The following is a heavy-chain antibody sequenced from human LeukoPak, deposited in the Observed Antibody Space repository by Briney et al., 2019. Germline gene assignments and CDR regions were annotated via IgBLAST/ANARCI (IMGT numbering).Heavy chain of an antibody. D-gene: IGHD6-6*01. Sequence: GGSLRLSCAASGFAFDDYGMSWVRQAPGKGLEWVSGINWNGSSTGYADSVKGRFTISRDNAKNSLYLQMNSLRAEDTALYYCARVYFRGIAARLYYYMDVWGKGTTVTVSS. CDR3: ARVYFRGIAARLYYYMDV. J-gene: IGHJ6*03. V-gene: IGHV3-20*04. CDR1: GFAFDDYG. CDR2: INWNGSST.